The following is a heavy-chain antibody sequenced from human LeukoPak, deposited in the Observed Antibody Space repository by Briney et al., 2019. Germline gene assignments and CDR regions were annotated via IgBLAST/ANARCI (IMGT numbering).Heavy chain of an antibody. CDR2: VNPHSGGT. D-gene: IGHD3-22*01. J-gene: IGHJ4*02. CDR1: GYTFTDYY. V-gene: IGHV1-2*02. CDR3: ARTDNKYDSRLLFN. Sequence: WASVKVSFKASGYTFTDYYIHWVRQAPGHGREWMGWVNPHSGGTNFAQGFRGKVTMTRATSVTTAYLELNSLESADTAIYYRARTDNKYDSRLLFNWGQGTQIIVSS.